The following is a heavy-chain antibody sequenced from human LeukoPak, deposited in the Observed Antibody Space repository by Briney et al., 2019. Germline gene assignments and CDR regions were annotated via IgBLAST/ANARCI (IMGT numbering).Heavy chain of an antibody. Sequence: GGSLRLSCAASGFTFSSYAMSWVRQAPGKGLEWVSAISGSGGSTYYADSVKGRFTTSRDNSKNTLYLQMNSLRAEDTAVYYCAKIRRWFHTNDAFDIWGQGTMVTVSS. V-gene: IGHV3-23*01. CDR1: GFTFSSYA. CDR2: ISGSGGST. CDR3: AKIRRWFHTNDAFDI. J-gene: IGHJ3*02. D-gene: IGHD4-23*01.